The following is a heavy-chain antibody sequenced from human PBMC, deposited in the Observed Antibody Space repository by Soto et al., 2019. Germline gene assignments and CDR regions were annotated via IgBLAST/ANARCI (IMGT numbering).Heavy chain of an antibody. CDR3: AVDCGGDCYANNWFDP. CDR1: GGSISSSSYY. D-gene: IGHD2-21*01. CDR2: IKQDGSEK. V-gene: IGHV3-7*01. Sequence: ETLSLTCTVSGGSISSSSYYWGWIRQPPGKGLEWVANIKQDGSEKYYVDSVKGRFTISRDNAKNSLYLQMNSLRAEDTAVYYCAVDCGGDCYANNWFDPWGQGTLVTVSS. J-gene: IGHJ5*02.